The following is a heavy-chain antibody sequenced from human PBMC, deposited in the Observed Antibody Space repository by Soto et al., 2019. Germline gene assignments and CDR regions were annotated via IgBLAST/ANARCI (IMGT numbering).Heavy chain of an antibody. V-gene: IGHV4-31*03. D-gene: IGHD3-3*01. Sequence: NPSETLSLTCTVSGGSISSGGYYWSWIRQHPGKGLEWIGYIYYSGSTYYNTSLKSRVTISVDTSKNQFYLKLSSVTAEDTAVYYCARAPTIFGVVTGDAFDIWGQGTMVTVSS. CDR1: GGSISSGGYY. J-gene: IGHJ3*02. CDR3: ARAPTIFGVVTGDAFDI. CDR2: IYYSGST.